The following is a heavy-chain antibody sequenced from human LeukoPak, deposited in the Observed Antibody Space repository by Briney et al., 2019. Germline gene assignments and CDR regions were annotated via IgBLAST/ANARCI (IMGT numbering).Heavy chain of an antibody. CDR1: GGSISSGGYY. D-gene: IGHD3-22*01. CDR2: IYYSGST. Sequence: SETLSLTCTVFGGSISSGGYYWSWIRQHPGKGLEWIGYIYYSGSTYYNPSLKSRVTISVDTSKNQFSLKLSSVTAADTAVYYCARCDDYYDSSGYYSGSGGKYFDYWGQGTLVTVSS. V-gene: IGHV4-31*03. J-gene: IGHJ4*02. CDR3: ARCDDYYDSSGYYSGSGGKYFDY.